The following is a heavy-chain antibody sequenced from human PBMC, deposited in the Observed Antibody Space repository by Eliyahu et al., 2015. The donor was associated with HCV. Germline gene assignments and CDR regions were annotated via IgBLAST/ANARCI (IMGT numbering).Heavy chain of an antibody. J-gene: IGHJ4*02. CDR2: MSGWNGNT. V-gene: IGHV1-18*01. CDR1: GYDFRFYG. Sequence: QVQLAQSGAEVKEPGASVKVSCKASGYDFRFYGISWVRQAPGHGLEWMGGMSGWNGNTVYAEKLQDRVTMTTDTSTNTGYMELRSLTYDDTAVYYCVREYYYDASTYYPLDHWGQGTQVTVSS. D-gene: IGHD3-22*01. CDR3: VREYYYDASTYYPLDH.